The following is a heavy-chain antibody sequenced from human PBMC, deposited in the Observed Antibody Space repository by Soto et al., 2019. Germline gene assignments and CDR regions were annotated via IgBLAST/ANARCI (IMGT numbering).Heavy chain of an antibody. CDR1: GFTFSNYA. CDR2: ITDNGSNK. V-gene: IGHV3-23*01. CDR3: AILSNWFDP. Sequence: GGSLRLSCAASGFTFSNYAMSWVRQAPGKGLEWVSTITDNGSNKYYADSVKGRFTISRDNSKNMLYLQMNSLRAEDTAVYYCAILSNWFDPWGQGTLVTVSS. J-gene: IGHJ5*02.